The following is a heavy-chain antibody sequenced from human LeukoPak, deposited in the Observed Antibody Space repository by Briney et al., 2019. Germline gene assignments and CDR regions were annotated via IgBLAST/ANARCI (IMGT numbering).Heavy chain of an antibody. J-gene: IGHJ4*02. CDR2: IYYSGST. CDR1: GGSISSSSYY. Sequence: PSETLSLTCTVSGGSISSSSYYWGWIRQPPGKGLEWIGSIYYSGSTYYNPSLKSRVTISVDTSKNQFSLKLSSVTAADTAVYYCAREVFGTIFHYFDYWGQGTLVTVSS. CDR3: AREVFGTIFHYFDY. D-gene: IGHD3-9*01. V-gene: IGHV4-39*02.